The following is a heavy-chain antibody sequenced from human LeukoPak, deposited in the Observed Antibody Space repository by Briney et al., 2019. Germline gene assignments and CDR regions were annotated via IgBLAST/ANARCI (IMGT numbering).Heavy chain of an antibody. CDR2: ISSGGST. D-gene: IGHD3-22*01. Sequence: GGSLRLSCAASGLTFSNYAMSWVRQAPGKGLEWVSTISSGGSTYYADSVKGRFTISRDNSLYPQMNSLRAEDTAAYYCAKGYYDTSGYYSKSFDYWGQGTLVTVSS. J-gene: IGHJ4*02. CDR1: GLTFSNYA. CDR3: AKGYYDTSGYYSKSFDY. V-gene: IGHV3-23*01.